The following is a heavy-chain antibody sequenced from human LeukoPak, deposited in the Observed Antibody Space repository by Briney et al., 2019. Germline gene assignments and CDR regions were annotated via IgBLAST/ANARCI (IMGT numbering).Heavy chain of an antibody. CDR3: ASRIVGATIPEFDY. J-gene: IGHJ4*02. V-gene: IGHV1-2*02. D-gene: IGHD1-26*01. CDR2: INPNSGGT. CDR1: GYTFTGYY. Sequence: ASVKVSCKASGYTFTGYYVHWVRQAPGQGLEWMGWINPNSGGTNYAQKFQGRVTMTRDTSISTAYMELSRLRSDDTAVYYCASRIVGATIPEFDYWGQGTLVTVSS.